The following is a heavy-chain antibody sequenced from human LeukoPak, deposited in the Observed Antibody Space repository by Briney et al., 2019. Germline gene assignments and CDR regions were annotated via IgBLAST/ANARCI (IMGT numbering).Heavy chain of an antibody. D-gene: IGHD2-2*01. Sequence: ASEALSLTCTVSGGSISSYYWSWIRRPPGKGLEWIGYIYYSGSTNYNPSLKSRVTISVDTSKNQFSLKLSSVTAADTAVYYCARGPGYCSSTSCHPDYWGQGTLVTVSS. CDR1: GGSISSYY. V-gene: IGHV4-59*08. CDR2: IYYSGST. J-gene: IGHJ4*02. CDR3: ARGPGYCSSTSCHPDY.